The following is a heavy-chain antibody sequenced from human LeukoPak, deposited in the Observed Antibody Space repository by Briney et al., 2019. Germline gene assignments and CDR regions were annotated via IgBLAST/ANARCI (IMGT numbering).Heavy chain of an antibody. Sequence: SETLSLTCAVSGGSISSYYWSWIRQPPGKGLEWIGYIYYSGSTNYNPSLKSRVTISVDTSKNQFSLKLSSVTAADTAVYYCASTLEGATTWFDPWGQGTLVTVSS. CDR1: GGSISSYY. CDR2: IYYSGST. J-gene: IGHJ5*02. V-gene: IGHV4-59*01. CDR3: ASTLEGATTWFDP. D-gene: IGHD1-26*01.